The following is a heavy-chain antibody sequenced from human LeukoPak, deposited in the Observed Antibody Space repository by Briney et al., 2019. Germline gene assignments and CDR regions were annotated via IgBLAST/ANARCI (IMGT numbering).Heavy chain of an antibody. CDR1: GFTFSSYG. CDR2: IRYDGSNK. CDR3: AKKHGGSYLDNWFDP. V-gene: IGHV3-30*02. Sequence: GGSLRLSCAASGFTFSSYGMHWVRQAPGKGLERVAFIRYDGSNKYYADSVKGRFTISRDNSKDTLYLQMNSLRAEDTAVYYCAKKHGGSYLDNWFDPWGQGTLVTVSS. J-gene: IGHJ5*02. D-gene: IGHD1-26*01.